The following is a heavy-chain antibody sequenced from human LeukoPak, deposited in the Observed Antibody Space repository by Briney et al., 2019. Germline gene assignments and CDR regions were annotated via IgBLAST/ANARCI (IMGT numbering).Heavy chain of an antibody. CDR1: GGTFSSYA. CDR3: AIIPQGDYDTY. D-gene: IGHD3-22*01. J-gene: IGHJ4*02. Sequence: SVKVSCKASGGTFSSYAISWVRQAPGQGLEWMGGIIPIFGTANYAQKFQGRGTITTDESTSTAYMELSSLRSEDTAVYYCAIIPQGDYDTYWGQGTLVTVSS. CDR2: IIPIFGTA. V-gene: IGHV1-69*05.